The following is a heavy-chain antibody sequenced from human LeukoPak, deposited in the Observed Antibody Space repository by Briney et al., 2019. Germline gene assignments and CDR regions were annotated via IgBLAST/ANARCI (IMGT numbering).Heavy chain of an antibody. CDR1: GGSFSSATYS. CDR3: ARDDGDYGFDY. Sequence: PSETLSLTCTVSGGSFSSATYSWSWIRQPAGKGLEWIGRISTSGSTNYNPSFMSRVTISVDTSENQFSLNLSSVTAADTAVYYCARDDGDYGFDYWGQGTLVTVSS. D-gene: IGHD4-17*01. CDR2: ISTSGST. V-gene: IGHV4-61*02. J-gene: IGHJ4*02.